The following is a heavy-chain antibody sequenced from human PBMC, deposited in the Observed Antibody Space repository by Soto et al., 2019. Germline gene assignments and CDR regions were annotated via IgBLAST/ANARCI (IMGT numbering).Heavy chain of an antibody. D-gene: IGHD3-10*01. V-gene: IGHV3-74*01. J-gene: IGHJ4*02. CDR3: ARLDGSGSYAYFDY. Sequence: PGGSLRLSCVGSGFTFSNYWMHWVRQAPGKGLEWVSRVKSDGSSTSYADSVKGRFTISRDNSKNTLYLQMNSLRAEDTAVYYCARLDGSGSYAYFDYWGQGTLVTVSS. CDR2: VKSDGSST. CDR1: GFTFSNYW.